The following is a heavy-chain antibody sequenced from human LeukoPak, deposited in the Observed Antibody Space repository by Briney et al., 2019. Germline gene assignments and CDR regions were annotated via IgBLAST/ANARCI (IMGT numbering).Heavy chain of an antibody. J-gene: IGHJ4*02. V-gene: IGHV4-38-2*02. Sequence: NPSETLSLTCTVSGYSISSGYYWGWIRQPPGKGLEWIGSIYHSGSTYYNPSLQSRVTISIDTSKKQFSLKLRSVTAADTAAYYCARLMYYYDSSGYKYYFDYWGQGTLVTVSS. D-gene: IGHD3-22*01. CDR3: ARLMYYYDSSGYKYYFDY. CDR1: GYSISSGYY. CDR2: IYHSGST.